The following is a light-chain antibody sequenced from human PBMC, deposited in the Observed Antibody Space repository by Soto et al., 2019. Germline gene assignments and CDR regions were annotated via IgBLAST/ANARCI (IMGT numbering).Light chain of an antibody. CDR3: SSYTSSSTRV. V-gene: IGLV2-14*03. CDR1: SSDVGAYDY. Sequence: SVLPKAASVTVFPGQSSTISCTGTSSDVGAYDYVSWYQQHPDKAPKLMIYEVSNRPSGVSNRFSGSKSVNTATLTISGLQAEDEADYYCSSYTSSSTRVFGTGTKVTV. J-gene: IGLJ1*01. CDR2: EVS.